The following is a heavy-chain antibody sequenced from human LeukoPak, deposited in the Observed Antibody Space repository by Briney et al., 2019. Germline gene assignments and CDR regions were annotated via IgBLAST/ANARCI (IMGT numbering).Heavy chain of an antibody. CDR1: GGSISGSSYY. D-gene: IGHD2-21*02. J-gene: IGHJ4*02. CDR2: IYYRGST. Sequence: SETLSLTCSVSGGSISGSSYYWSWIRQPPGKGLEWIGNIYYRGSTYYNPSLKSRVIMSIDTSKNQFSLKVNSVTATDTAVYYCAKTVWSRLAAGLDSWGQGTLVTVSS. CDR3: AKTVWSRLAAGLDS. V-gene: IGHV4-39*01.